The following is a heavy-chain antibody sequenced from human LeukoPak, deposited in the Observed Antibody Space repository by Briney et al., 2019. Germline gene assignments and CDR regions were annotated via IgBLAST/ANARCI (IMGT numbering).Heavy chain of an antibody. D-gene: IGHD4-23*01. V-gene: IGHV3-23*01. CDR2: IRSSADST. CDR3: AKGGGNGAFDP. CDR1: GFTFSSYA. Sequence: PGGSLRLSCAASGFTFSSYAMSWVRQAPGKGLECVSNIRSSADSTYYSDSVKGRFTISRDNSRNTLYLQMNSLRAEDTAVYYCAKGGGNGAFDPWGQGTLVTVSS. J-gene: IGHJ5*02.